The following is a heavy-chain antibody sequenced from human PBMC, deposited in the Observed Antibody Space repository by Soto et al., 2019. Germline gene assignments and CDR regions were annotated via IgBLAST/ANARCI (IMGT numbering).Heavy chain of an antibody. D-gene: IGHD6-13*01. Sequence: QVQLVQSGAEVKKPGASVKVSCKASGYTFTSYGISWVRQAPGQGLEWMGWISAYNGNTNYAQKLQGRVTMTPDTSTSTAYMELRSLRSDDTDVYYCAREGYSSRWYSSHYYCMDVWGQGTTVTVAS. CDR1: GYTFTSYG. CDR3: AREGYSSRWYSSHYYCMDV. CDR2: ISAYNGNT. V-gene: IGHV1-18*01. J-gene: IGHJ6*02.